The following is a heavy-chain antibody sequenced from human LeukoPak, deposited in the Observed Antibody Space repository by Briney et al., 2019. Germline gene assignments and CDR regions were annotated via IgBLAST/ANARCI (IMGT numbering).Heavy chain of an antibody. CDR3: AKDLLDYGDYLYYYYGMDV. D-gene: IGHD4-17*01. V-gene: IGHV3-23*01. CDR2: VSDNGGNT. Sequence: GGSLRLSCAASGFTFSSYAMSWVRRAPGKGLERVSSVSDNGGNTYYADSVKGRFTISRDNSKNTLYLQMNSLRAEDTAMYYCAKDLLDYGDYLYYYYGMDVWGQGTTVTVSS. J-gene: IGHJ6*02. CDR1: GFTFSSYA.